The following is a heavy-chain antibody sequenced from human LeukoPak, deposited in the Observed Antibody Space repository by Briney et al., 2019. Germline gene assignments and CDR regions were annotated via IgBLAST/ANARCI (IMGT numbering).Heavy chain of an antibody. CDR2: IYYSGST. CDR1: DGSISSGGYY. D-gene: IGHD3-10*01. J-gene: IGHJ5*02. CDR3: ARGGIGATMVRGVPSPGNWFDP. Sequence: PSQTLSLTCTVSDGSISSGGYYWSWIRQHPGKGLEWIGYIYYSGSTYYNPSLKSRVTISVDTSKNQFSLKLSSVTAADTAVYYCARGGIGATMVRGVPSPGNWFDPWGQGTLVTVSS. V-gene: IGHV4-31*03.